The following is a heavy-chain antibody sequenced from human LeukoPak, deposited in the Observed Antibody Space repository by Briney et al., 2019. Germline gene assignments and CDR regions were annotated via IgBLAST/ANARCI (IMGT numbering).Heavy chain of an antibody. CDR2: ISSNGGST. Sequence: PGGSLRLSCAASGFTFSSYAMSWVRQAPGKGLEYVSAISSNGGSTYYANSVKGRFTISRDNSKNTLYLQMGSLRAEDMAVYYCARSFVVTPPYQLLQFYYYYMDVWGKGTTVTVSS. D-gene: IGHD2-2*01. CDR3: ARSFVVTPPYQLLQFYYYYMDV. V-gene: IGHV3-64*01. CDR1: GFTFSSYA. J-gene: IGHJ6*03.